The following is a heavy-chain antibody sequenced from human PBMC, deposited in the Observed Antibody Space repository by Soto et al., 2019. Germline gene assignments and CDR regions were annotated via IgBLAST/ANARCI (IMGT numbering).Heavy chain of an antibody. J-gene: IGHJ4*02. CDR3: ARAAIHCSGGCCYEY. D-gene: IGHD2-15*01. V-gene: IGHV4-30-4*01. CDR1: GDSISSGDYY. Sequence: QVQLQESGPGLVKPSQTLSLTCTVSGDSISSGDYYWSWIRQPPGMGLECIGYIYYSGSTYYNPSLNSRFTISLGTSRNQFSLNLSSVTAKDTAMYYCARAAIHCSGGCCYEYWGQGSLVTVSS. CDR2: IYYSGST.